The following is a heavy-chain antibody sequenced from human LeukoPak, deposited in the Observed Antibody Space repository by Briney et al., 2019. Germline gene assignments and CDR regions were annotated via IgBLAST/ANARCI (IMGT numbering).Heavy chain of an antibody. V-gene: IGHV4-30-2*03. CDR3: ARHMYSSGWYSALDY. D-gene: IGHD6-19*01. Sequence: SETLSLTCALSGGSISSGGYSWSRIRQPPGKGLEWIGYIYHSGSTYNNPSLKSRVTISVDTSKNQFSLKLSSVTAADTAVYYCARHMYSSGWYSALDYWGQGTLVTVSS. CDR2: IYHSGST. CDR1: GGSISSGGYS. J-gene: IGHJ4*02.